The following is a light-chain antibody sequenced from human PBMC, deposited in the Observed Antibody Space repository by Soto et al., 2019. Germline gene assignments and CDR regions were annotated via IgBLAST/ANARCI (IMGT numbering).Light chain of an antibody. V-gene: IGKV2-28*01. CDR1: QSLLHSNGYTF. CDR3: MQALQTPRT. Sequence: DIVMTQSPLSLPVTPGEPASISCRSSQSLLHSNGYTFLDWYLQKPGQSPQLLIYMGSNRASGVPDRFSGSGSGTDFTLKISRVAAEDVGVYYCMQALQTPRTFGQGTKVEIK. CDR2: MGS. J-gene: IGKJ1*01.